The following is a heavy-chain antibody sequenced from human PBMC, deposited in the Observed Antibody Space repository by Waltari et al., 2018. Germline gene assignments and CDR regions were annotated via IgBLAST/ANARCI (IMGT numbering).Heavy chain of an antibody. CDR3: ANWVGATGYFDY. Sequence: QVQLVESGGGVVQPGGSLRLSCAASGFTFSSYGMHWVRQAPGKGLEWVAFIRYDGSNKYYADSVKGRFTISRDNSKNTLYLQMNSLRAEDTAVYYCANWVGATGYFDYWGQGTLVTVSS. V-gene: IGHV3-30*02. J-gene: IGHJ4*02. CDR2: IRYDGSNK. D-gene: IGHD1-26*01. CDR1: GFTFSSYG.